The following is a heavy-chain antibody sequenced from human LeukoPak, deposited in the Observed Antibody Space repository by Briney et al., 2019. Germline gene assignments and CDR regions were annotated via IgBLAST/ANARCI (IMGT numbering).Heavy chain of an antibody. CDR2: ISSSSSYI. CDR3: AKDREGGRYSSGWYLDY. V-gene: IGHV3-21*01. D-gene: IGHD6-19*01. CDR1: GFTFSSYS. Sequence: KPGGSLRLSCAASGFTFSSYSMNWVRQAPGKGLEWVSSISSSSSYIYYADSVKGRFTISRDNAKNSLYLQMNSLRAEDTAVYYCAKDREGGRYSSGWYLDYWGQGTLVTVSS. J-gene: IGHJ4*02.